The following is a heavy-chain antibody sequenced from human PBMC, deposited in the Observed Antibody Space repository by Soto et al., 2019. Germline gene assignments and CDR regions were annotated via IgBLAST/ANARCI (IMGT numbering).Heavy chain of an antibody. J-gene: IGHJ4*02. CDR2: IFPLTDIP. Sequence: QVQLVQSGPEVKKPGSSVKVSCKASGGTFRNYPINWVGQAPGQGLEWMGSIFPLTDIPDYAQNFQARLTISADRSTSTAYMELNSLTSDDTAMYFCARGPLVVLNYFPSWGQGTLVTVSS. CDR3: ARGPLVVLNYFPS. CDR1: GGTFRNYP. V-gene: IGHV1-69*02.